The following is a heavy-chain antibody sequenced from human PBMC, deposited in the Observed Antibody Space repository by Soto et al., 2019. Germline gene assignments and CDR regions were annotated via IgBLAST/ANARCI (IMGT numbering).Heavy chain of an antibody. D-gene: IGHD1-1*01. V-gene: IGHV3-23*01. CDR1: GFTFSGYV. Sequence: GGSLRLSCAASGFTFSGYVMSWVRQAPGKGLEWVSTFGSGGNTYYADSVKGRFTISRDNSKNPLFLQINSLRAEDTAVYYCASRVGTTGTKYFDYWGQGTLVTVSS. CDR3: ASRVGTTGTKYFDY. CDR2: FGSGGNT. J-gene: IGHJ4*02.